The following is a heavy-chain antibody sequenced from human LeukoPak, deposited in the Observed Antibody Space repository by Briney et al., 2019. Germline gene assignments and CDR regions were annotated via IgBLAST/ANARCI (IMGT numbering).Heavy chain of an antibody. CDR3: ARTGSLTHLNWFDP. D-gene: IGHD1-26*01. CDR2: ISAYNGNT. CDR1: GYTFTSYG. J-gene: IGHJ5*02. V-gene: IGHV1-18*01. Sequence: GSSVKVSCKASGYTFTSYGISWVRQAPGQGLEWMGWISAYNGNTNYAQKLQGRVTMTTDTSTSTAYMELRSLRSDDTAVYYCARTGSLTHLNWFDPWGQGTLVTVSS.